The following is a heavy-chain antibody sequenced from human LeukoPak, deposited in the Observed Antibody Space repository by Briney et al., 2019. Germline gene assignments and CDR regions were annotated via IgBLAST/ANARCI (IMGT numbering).Heavy chain of an antibody. D-gene: IGHD3-22*01. CDR1: GGSITNTNYY. Sequence: SETLSLTCTVSGGSITNTNYYWAWIRQPPGEGLEWIGSVYHSGITYYTPSLKSRVSISVDTSKNQHSLKVTSVTAADTAVYYCAIDSSGYYYSGDYWGQGTLVTVSS. CDR3: AIDSSGYYYSGDY. CDR2: VYHSGIT. J-gene: IGHJ4*02. V-gene: IGHV4-39*07.